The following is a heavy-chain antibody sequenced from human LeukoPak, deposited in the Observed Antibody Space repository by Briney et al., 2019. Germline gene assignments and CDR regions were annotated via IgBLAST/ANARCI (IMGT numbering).Heavy chain of an antibody. CDR2: INPSGCDT. CDR3: ATGGYSGYDSSFDY. Sequence: ASVKVSCKASGYTFTSYYIHWVRQAPGQGLEWMGIINPSGCDTGYAQRFQGRVTMTRDTSTSTVYMELSSLRSEDTAVYYCATGGYSGYDSSFDYWGQGTLLTVSS. D-gene: IGHD5-12*01. V-gene: IGHV1-46*01. CDR1: GYTFTSYY. J-gene: IGHJ4*02.